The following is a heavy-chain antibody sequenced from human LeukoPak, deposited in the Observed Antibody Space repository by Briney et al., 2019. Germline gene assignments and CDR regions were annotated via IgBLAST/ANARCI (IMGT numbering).Heavy chain of an antibody. CDR3: AGGRRCSSTSCYGSWFDP. CDR1: GFTFSSYS. V-gene: IGHV3-21*01. D-gene: IGHD2-2*01. Sequence: PGGSLRLSCAASGFTFSSYSMNWVRQAPGKGLEWVSSISSSSSYIYYADSVKGRSTISRDNAKNSLYLQMNSLRAEDTAVYYCAGGRRCSSTSCYGSWFDPWGQGTLVTVSS. CDR2: ISSSSSYI. J-gene: IGHJ5*02.